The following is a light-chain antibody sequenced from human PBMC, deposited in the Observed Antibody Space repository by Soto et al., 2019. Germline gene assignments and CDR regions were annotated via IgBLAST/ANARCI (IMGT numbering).Light chain of an antibody. CDR3: QHLNAYPLT. Sequence: DIQLTQSPSFLSASVGDRVTITCRASQGTSSYLAWFQQKPGRAPKLLIYGASTLQSGVPARFSGSGSGTDFTLTISNLQPEDFATYYCQHLNAYPLTFGQGTRLEIK. V-gene: IGKV1-9*01. J-gene: IGKJ5*01. CDR1: QGTSSY. CDR2: GAS.